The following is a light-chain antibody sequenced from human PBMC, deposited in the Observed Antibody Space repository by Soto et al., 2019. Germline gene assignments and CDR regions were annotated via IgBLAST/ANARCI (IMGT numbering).Light chain of an antibody. CDR1: CSDVGGYNY. CDR3: SSYTISSPHVV. Sequence: QSVLTQPASVSGSPGQSITISCTGTCSDVGGYNYVSWYQQHPGKAPKLMIYDVSNRPSGVSNRFSGSKSGNTASLTISGLQAEDEADYYCSSYTISSPHVVFGGGTKLTVL. CDR2: DVS. J-gene: IGLJ2*01. V-gene: IGLV2-14*03.